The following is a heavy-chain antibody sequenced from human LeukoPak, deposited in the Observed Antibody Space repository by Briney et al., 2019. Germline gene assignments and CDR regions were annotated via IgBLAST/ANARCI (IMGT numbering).Heavy chain of an antibody. J-gene: IGHJ5*02. CDR1: GFTFGDYA. CDR3: TRLIGYYDYVWGSYRSFNWFDP. CDR2: IRSKANSYAT. V-gene: IGHV3-73*01. D-gene: IGHD3-16*02. Sequence: GGSLRLSCTASGFTFGDYAMSWVRQASGKGLEWVGRIRSKANSYATAYAASVKGRFTISRDDSKNTAYLQMNSLKTEDTAVYYCTRLIGYYDYVWGSYRSFNWFDPWGQGTLVTVSS.